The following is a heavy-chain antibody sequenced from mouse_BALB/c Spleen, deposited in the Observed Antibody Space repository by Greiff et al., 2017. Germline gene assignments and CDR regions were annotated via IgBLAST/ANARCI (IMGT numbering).Heavy chain of an antibody. J-gene: IGHJ4*01. V-gene: IGHV3-2*02. Sequence: EVKLMESGPGLVKPSQSLSLTCTVTGYSITSDYAWNWIRQFPGNKLEWMGYISYSGSTSYNPSLKSRISITRDTSKNQFFLQLNSVTTEDTATYDCASPITTRGDYYAMDYWGQGTSVTVSS. D-gene: IGHD2-4*01. CDR3: ASPITTRGDYYAMDY. CDR1: GYSITSDYA. CDR2: ISYSGST.